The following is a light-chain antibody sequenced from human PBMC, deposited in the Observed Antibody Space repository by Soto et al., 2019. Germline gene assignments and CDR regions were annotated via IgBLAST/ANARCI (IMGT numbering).Light chain of an antibody. Sequence: ETEMTQSPVTLSVSPGERATLSCRASQSVSSNLAWYQQKPGQAPRLLIYGASPRATGVPARFSGSGSGTEFTLTISSLQSEDFAVYCCQQYNNWPVTFGQGTKVEVK. J-gene: IGKJ1*01. V-gene: IGKV3-15*01. CDR3: QQYNNWPVT. CDR1: QSVSSN. CDR2: GAS.